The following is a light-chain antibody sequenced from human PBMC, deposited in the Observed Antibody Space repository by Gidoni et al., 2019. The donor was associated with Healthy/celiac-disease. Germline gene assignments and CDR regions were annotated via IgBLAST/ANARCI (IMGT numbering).Light chain of an antibody. V-gene: IGLV1-51*02. J-gene: IGLJ3*02. CDR3: GTWDSSLSVGV. CDR1: SSNIGNNY. Sequence: QSVLTQPPSVSAAPGQKLTIPASGSSSNIGNNYVSWYQQLPGTAPKHLIYENNKRPSWIPDRCSGSTSGTSATLGITGLQSGDEADYYCGTWDSSLSVGVFGGGTKLTVL. CDR2: ENN.